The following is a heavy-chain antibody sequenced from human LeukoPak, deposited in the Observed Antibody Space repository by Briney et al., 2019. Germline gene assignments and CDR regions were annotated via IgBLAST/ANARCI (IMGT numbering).Heavy chain of an antibody. CDR2: IIPIFGTA. CDR1: GGTLNSYA. CDR3: AREGMRGYYDSSGYYWSNAFDI. V-gene: IGHV1-69*05. J-gene: IGHJ3*02. D-gene: IGHD3-22*01. Sequence: SVKVSCKASGGTLNSYAISWVRQAPGQRLEWMGGIIPIFGTANYAQKFQGRVTITTDESTSTAYMELSSLRSEDTAVYYGAREGMRGYYDSSGYYWSNAFDIWGQGTMVTVSS.